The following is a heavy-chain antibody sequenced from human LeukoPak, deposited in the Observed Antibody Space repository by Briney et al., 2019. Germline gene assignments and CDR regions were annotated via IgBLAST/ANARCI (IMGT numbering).Heavy chain of an antibody. CDR2: INAGNGNT. CDR1: GYTFTSYA. J-gene: IGHJ4*02. CDR3: ARDRGSSGWYVDY. Sequence: ASVKVSCKASGYTFTSYAMHWVRQAPGQRLEWMGWINAGNGNTKYSQKFQGRVTITRDTSASTAYMELSSLRSEDTAVYYCARDRGSSGWYVDYWGQGTLVIVSS. D-gene: IGHD6-19*01. V-gene: IGHV1-3*01.